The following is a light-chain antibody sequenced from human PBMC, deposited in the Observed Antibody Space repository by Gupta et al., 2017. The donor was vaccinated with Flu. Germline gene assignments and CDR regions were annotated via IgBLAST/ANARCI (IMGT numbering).Light chain of an antibody. CDR1: ALPRQD. J-gene: IGLJ3*02. Sequence: SSELTQPPSVSVSPGQTARITCSGDALPRQDAYWYQQKPGQATVLVIFKDTERPQGIHERVSGYSSGKMVTFTISGVEAEDEADYYCQADDSTARYRVFGGGTKMTVL. V-gene: IGLV3-25*02. CDR2: KDT. CDR3: QADDSTARYRV.